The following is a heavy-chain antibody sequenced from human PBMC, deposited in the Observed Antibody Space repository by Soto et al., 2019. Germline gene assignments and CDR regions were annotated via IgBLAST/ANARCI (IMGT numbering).Heavy chain of an antibody. CDR3: ATQTSDSTRYGGIDY. J-gene: IGHJ4*02. Sequence: SQTLSLTCAISGDSVSSNTAAWNWIRQSPSRGLEWLGRTYYRSKWHNDYAVSVKSRIIINPDTSKNHVSLQLHSVTPEDTGIYYCATQTSDSTRYGGIDYVGQRTMVTVSS. V-gene: IGHV6-1*01. CDR2: TYYRSKWHN. D-gene: IGHD4-17*01. CDR1: GDSVSSNTAA.